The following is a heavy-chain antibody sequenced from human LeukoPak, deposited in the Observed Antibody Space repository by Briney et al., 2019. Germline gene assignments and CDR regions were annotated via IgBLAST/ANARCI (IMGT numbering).Heavy chain of an antibody. Sequence: GGSLRLSCAASGFTLSSYEMTWVRRAPGKGLEWVSYISSSGSTIYYADSVKGRFTISRDNAKNSLYLQMHSLRAEDTAVYYCAREIEYYGDNRGHAFDIWGQGTMVTVSS. D-gene: IGHD4-17*01. CDR1: GFTLSSYE. CDR2: ISSSGSTI. V-gene: IGHV3-48*03. CDR3: AREIEYYGDNRGHAFDI. J-gene: IGHJ3*02.